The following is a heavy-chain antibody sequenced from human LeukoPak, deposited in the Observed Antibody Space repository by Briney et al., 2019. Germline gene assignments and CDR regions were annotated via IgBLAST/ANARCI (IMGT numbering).Heavy chain of an antibody. D-gene: IGHD1-26*01. CDR2: INPNSGGT. J-gene: IGHJ4*02. CDR3: ARSMDGNVGANLLY. Sequence: ASVKVSCKASGYTFTGYYMHWVRQAPGQGLEWMGRINPNSGGTNYAQKFQGRVTMTRDTSISTAYMELSSLRSEDTAVYYCARSMDGNVGANLLYWGQGTLVTVSS. CDR1: GYTFTGYY. V-gene: IGHV1-2*06.